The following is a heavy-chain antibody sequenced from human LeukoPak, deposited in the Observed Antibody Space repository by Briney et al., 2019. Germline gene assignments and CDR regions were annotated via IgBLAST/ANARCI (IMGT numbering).Heavy chain of an antibody. Sequence: GGSLRLSCAVSGFTFRNSSMNWVRQAPGKGLEWVSSINSGSTYIYYADSVKGRFTISRDNAKNSLFLQMHSLRAEDTAVYYCATPVGIAVATPAEYFQHWGQGTLVTVSS. CDR2: INSGSTYI. CDR1: GFTFRNSS. V-gene: IGHV3-21*01. J-gene: IGHJ1*01. D-gene: IGHD6-19*01. CDR3: ATPVGIAVATPAEYFQH.